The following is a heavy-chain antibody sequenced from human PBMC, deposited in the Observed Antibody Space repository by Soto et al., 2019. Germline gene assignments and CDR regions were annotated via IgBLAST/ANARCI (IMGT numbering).Heavy chain of an antibody. J-gene: IGHJ4*02. D-gene: IGHD4-17*01. CDR3: ARRYGYYFDY. CDR1: GGSISSYY. Sequence: TLSLTCTVSGGSISSYYWSWIRQPPGKGLEWIGYIYYSGSTNYNPSLKSRVTISVDTSKNQLSLKLSSVTAADTAVYYCARRYGYYFDYWGQGTLVTVSS. CDR2: IYYSGST. V-gene: IGHV4-59*08.